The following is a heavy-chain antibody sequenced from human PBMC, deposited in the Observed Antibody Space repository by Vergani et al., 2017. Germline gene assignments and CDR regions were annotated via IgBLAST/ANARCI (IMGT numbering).Heavy chain of an antibody. Sequence: QVQLVQSGAEVKKSGSSVKVSCKASGGTFSSYAISWVRQAPGQGLEWMGRIIPILGTANYEQKFQGRVTITADESTSTAYMELSSLRSEDTAVYYCARDHKIKGYSYGYGAFDIWGQGTMVTVSS. V-gene: IGHV1-69*11. CDR1: GGTFSSYA. D-gene: IGHD5-18*01. J-gene: IGHJ3*02. CDR2: IIPILGTA. CDR3: ARDHKIKGYSYGYGAFDI.